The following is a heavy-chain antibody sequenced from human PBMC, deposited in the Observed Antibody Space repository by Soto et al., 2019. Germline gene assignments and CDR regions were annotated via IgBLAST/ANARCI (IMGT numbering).Heavy chain of an antibody. CDR3: ASGVSGYGYDV. V-gene: IGHV1-69*13. J-gene: IGHJ6*02. Sequence: SVKVSCNASGGTFSSYAISWVRQAPGQGLEWMGGLIPIFGTANYAQKFQGRVTITADESTSTAYMELSSLRSEDTAVYYCASGVSGYGYDVRGQGTTVTVSS. CDR2: LIPIFGTA. CDR1: GGTFSSYA. D-gene: IGHD5-18*01.